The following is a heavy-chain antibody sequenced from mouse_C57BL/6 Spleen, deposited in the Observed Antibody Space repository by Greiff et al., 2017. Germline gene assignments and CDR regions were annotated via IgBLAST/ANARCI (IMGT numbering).Heavy chain of an antibody. CDR1: GFNIKDDY. CDR3: TTITTVVARDY. J-gene: IGHJ2*01. D-gene: IGHD1-1*01. Sequence: EVHLVESGAELVRPGASVKLSCTASGFNIKDDYMHWVKQRPEQGLEWIGWIDPENGDTEYASKFQGKATITADTSSNTAYLQLSSLTSEDTAVYYCTTITTVVARDYWGQGTTLTVSS. V-gene: IGHV14-4*01. CDR2: IDPENGDT.